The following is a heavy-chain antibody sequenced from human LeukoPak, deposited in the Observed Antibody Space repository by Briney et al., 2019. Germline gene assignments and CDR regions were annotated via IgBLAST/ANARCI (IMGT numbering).Heavy chain of an antibody. V-gene: IGHV3-11*04. D-gene: IGHD3-16*01. CDR3: ASLMGDRTPGY. CDR2: ISSSGSTI. Sequence: KPGGSLRLSCAASGFTLSDYYMSWIRQTPWKGLEWVSYISSSGSTIYYADSVKGRFTISRDNAKSSLYLQMNSLGAEDTAVYYCASLMGDRTPGYWGQGTLVTVSS. CDR1: GFTLSDYY. J-gene: IGHJ4*02.